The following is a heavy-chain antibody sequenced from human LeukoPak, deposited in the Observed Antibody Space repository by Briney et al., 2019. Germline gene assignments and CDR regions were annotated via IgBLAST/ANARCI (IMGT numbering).Heavy chain of an antibody. CDR1: GFTFNTYG. V-gene: IGHV3-7*01. D-gene: IGHD1-26*01. J-gene: IGHJ4*02. Sequence: PGGSLRLSCAAPGFTFNTYGMSWVRQAPGKGLEWVANIKQDGSEEYYVDSVKGRFTISRDNDKNSLYLQMNSLRAEDTAVYYCARDKIVGATHFDYWGQGTLVTVSS. CDR2: IKQDGSEE. CDR3: ARDKIVGATHFDY.